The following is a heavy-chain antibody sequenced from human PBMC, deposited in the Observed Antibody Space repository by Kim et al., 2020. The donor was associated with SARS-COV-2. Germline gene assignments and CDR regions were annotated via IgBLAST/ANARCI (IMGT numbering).Heavy chain of an antibody. V-gene: IGHV3-7*01. CDR1: GFTFSNFW. Sequence: GGSLRLSCAASGFTFSNFWMTWVRQGPGQGLEWVANMKQDGSEKYYVDSVKGRCTISRDNAKNSLYLQMNSLRADDTAVYYCARYCSGGSCSYWGQGTLLTVSS. CDR3: ARYCSGGSCSY. D-gene: IGHD2-15*01. CDR2: MKQDGSEK. J-gene: IGHJ4*02.